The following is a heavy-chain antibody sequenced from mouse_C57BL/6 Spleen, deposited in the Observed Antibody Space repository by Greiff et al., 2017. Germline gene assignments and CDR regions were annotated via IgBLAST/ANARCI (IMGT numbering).Heavy chain of an antibody. CDR1: GYTFTDYY. J-gene: IGHJ2*01. D-gene: IGHD2-2*01. V-gene: IGHV1-26*01. CDR3: ARLGVTTTPYYFDY. CDR2: INPNNGGT. Sequence: EVQLQQSGPELVKPGASVKISCKASGYTFTDYYMNWVKQSHGKSLEWIGDINPNNGGTSYNQKFKGKATLTVDKSSSTAYMELRSLTSEDSAVYYCARLGVTTTPYYFDYWGQGTTLTVSS.